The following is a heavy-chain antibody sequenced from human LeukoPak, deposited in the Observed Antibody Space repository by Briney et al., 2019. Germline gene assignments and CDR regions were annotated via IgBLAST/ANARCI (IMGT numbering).Heavy chain of an antibody. Sequence: RGGSLRLSCSASGLTFRDYWTSSVRQAPGKGLECVANINQDGSKIYYVDSVKGRFTISRDNVKNSLSLEMHSLTPEDTAVYYCARDGRAREESGTYTSYYFDFWGQGILVTVSS. CDR2: INQDGSKI. V-gene: IGHV3-7*01. CDR3: ARDGRAREESGTYTSYYFDF. J-gene: IGHJ4*02. D-gene: IGHD3-10*01. CDR1: GLTFRDYW.